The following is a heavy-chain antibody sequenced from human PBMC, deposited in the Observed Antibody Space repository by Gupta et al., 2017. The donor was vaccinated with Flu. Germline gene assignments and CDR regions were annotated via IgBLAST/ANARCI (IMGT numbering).Heavy chain of an antibody. Sequence: EVQLVESGGGLVKPGGSLRLSCAASVFTFMNAWIICVRQAPGKGLEWVGRIKSQFDGGSTDYASPVKDRFTISRDDSKNTIYLQMNGLKTEDTALYYCARIAAAGTGNYMDVWGKGTTVTVSS. CDR3: ARIAAAGTGNYMDV. V-gene: IGHV3-15*01. CDR1: VFTFMNAW. CDR2: IKSQFDGGST. D-gene: IGHD6-13*01. J-gene: IGHJ6*03.